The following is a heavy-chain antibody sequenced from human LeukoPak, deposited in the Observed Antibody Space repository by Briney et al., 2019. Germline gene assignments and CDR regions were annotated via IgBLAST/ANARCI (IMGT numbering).Heavy chain of an antibody. D-gene: IGHD1-26*01. CDR1: GGTFSSYA. CDR2: IIPILGIA. CDR3: ARVGRAQTSYYSGMDV. J-gene: IGHJ6*02. V-gene: IGHV1-69*04. Sequence: SVKVSCKASGGTFSSYAISWVRQAPGQGLEWMGRIIPILGIANYAQKFQGRVTITADKSTSTAYMELSSLRSEDTAVYYCARVGRAQTSYYSGMDVGAQGTTVTAPS.